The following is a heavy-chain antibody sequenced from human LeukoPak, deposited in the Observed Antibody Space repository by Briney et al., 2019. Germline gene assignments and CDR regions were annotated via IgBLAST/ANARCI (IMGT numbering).Heavy chain of an antibody. J-gene: IGHJ4*02. CDR2: IYTSGST. V-gene: IGHV4-4*07. CDR1: GGSISSYY. D-gene: IGHD3-22*01. CDR3: ARGADSSGYYSIFYFDY. Sequence: SETLSLTCTVSGGSISSYYWSWIRQPAGKGLEWIGRIYTSGSTNYNPSLKSRVTMSVDTSKNQFSLKLSSVTAADTAVYYCARGADSSGYYSIFYFDYWGQGTLVTVSS.